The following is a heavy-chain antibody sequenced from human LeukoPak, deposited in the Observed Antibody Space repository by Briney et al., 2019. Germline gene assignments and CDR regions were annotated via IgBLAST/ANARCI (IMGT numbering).Heavy chain of an antibody. CDR3: ARGHPQYYYDSSGSDNYNWFDP. CDR2: INPSGGST. Sequence: ASVKVSCKASGYTFTGYYMHWVRQAPGQGLEWMGIINPSGGSTSYAQKFQGRVTMTRDMSTSTVYMELSSLRSEDTAVYYCARGHPQYYYDSSGSDNYNWFDPWGQGTLVTVSS. V-gene: IGHV1-46*01. J-gene: IGHJ5*02. CDR1: GYTFTGYY. D-gene: IGHD3-22*01.